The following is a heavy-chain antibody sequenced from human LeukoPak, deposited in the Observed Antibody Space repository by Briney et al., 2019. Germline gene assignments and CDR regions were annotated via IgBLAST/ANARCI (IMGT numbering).Heavy chain of an antibody. CDR2: ISYDGSNK. CDR3: AKDRVSGYNWNYGTFDY. V-gene: IGHV3-30*18. J-gene: IGHJ4*02. D-gene: IGHD1-7*01. Sequence: GGSLRLSCAASGFTFRSYDIHWVRQAPGKGLEWVAVISYDGSNKYYADSVKGRFTISRDNSKNTLYLQMNSLRAEDTAVYYCAKDRVSGYNWNYGTFDYWGQGTLVTVSS. CDR1: GFTFRSYD.